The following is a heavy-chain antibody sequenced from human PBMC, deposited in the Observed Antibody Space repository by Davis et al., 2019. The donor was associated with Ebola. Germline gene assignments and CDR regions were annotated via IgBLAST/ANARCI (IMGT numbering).Heavy chain of an antibody. Sequence: ASAKVFCKASAYTFTSNGISCLRRPAGQGLEWIGRINVGNGNTKYSQKFQGRVTITRDTSASTAYMELSSLRSEDTAVYYFARGIAAAAFDYWGQGTLVTVSS. CDR2: INVGNGNT. V-gene: IGHV1-3*01. CDR3: ARGIAAAAFDY. D-gene: IGHD6-13*01. CDR1: AYTFTSNG. J-gene: IGHJ4*02.